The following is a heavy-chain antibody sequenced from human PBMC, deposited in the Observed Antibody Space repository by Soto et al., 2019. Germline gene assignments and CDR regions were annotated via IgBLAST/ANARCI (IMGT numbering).Heavy chain of an antibody. J-gene: IGHJ6*02. Sequence: SVKVSCKASGGTFSSDAISWVRQAPGQGLEWMGGIIPIYGTANYAQKFQGRVTITADESTSTAYMELSSLRSEDTAVYYCALKGYDPDPNYYYCYGMDVWGQGTTVTVSS. CDR3: ALKGYDPDPNYYYCYGMDV. D-gene: IGHD5-12*01. CDR1: GGTFSSDA. CDR2: IIPIYGTA. V-gene: IGHV1-69*13.